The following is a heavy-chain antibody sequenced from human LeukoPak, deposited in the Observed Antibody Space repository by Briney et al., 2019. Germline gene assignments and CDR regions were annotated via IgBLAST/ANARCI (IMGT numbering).Heavy chain of an antibody. CDR2: IWYDGSNK. CDR1: GFTFRTYG. Sequence: GGSLRLSCAASGFTFRTYGMHWVRQAPGKGLEWVAVIWYDGSNKYYADSVKGRFTISRDNSKNTLYLQMNSLRAEDTAVYYCARGYSSSWYVDYWGQGTLVTVSS. D-gene: IGHD6-13*01. J-gene: IGHJ4*02. CDR3: ARGYSSSWYVDY. V-gene: IGHV3-33*08.